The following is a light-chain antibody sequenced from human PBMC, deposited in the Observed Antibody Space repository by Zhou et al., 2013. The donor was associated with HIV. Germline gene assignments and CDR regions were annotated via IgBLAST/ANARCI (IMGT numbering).Light chain of an antibody. CDR2: AAS. V-gene: IGKV1-9*01. CDR1: QGISSY. Sequence: DIQLTQSPSFLSASVGDRVTITCRASQGISSYLAWYQQKPGKAPNLLIYAASTLQSGVPSRFSGSGSGTDFTLTISSLQPEDFATYYCQQFNSYPVTFGQGTRLEIK. CDR3: QQFNSYPVT. J-gene: IGKJ5*01.